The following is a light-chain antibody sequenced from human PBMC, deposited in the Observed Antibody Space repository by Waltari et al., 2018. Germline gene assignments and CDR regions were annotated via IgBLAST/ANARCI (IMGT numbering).Light chain of an antibody. J-gene: IGLJ2*01. CDR1: SSDVGSYTL. CDR3: CSYVGSRIVV. Sequence: QSALTQPASVPGSPGQSITISCTGTSSDVGSYTLVSWYQQHPGKVPKLMIYEVSKRPSGISNRFSGSKSGNTSSLTISGLQAEYEADYYCCSYVGSRIVVFGGGTKMTVL. V-gene: IGLV2-23*02. CDR2: EVS.